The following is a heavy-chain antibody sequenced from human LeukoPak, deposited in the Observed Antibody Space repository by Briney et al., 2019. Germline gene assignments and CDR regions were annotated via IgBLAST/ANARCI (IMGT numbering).Heavy chain of an antibody. Sequence: PSETLSLTCTVSGGSISSYYWRWIRQPPGKGLEGIGYIYYSGSTNYNPSLKSRVTISVDTSKNQFSLKLSSVTAADTAVYYCARRIGSSSGYVGAYFDYWGQGTLVTVSS. CDR2: IYYSGST. D-gene: IGHD3-22*01. V-gene: IGHV4-59*08. CDR3: ARRIGSSSGYVGAYFDY. J-gene: IGHJ4*02. CDR1: GGSISSYY.